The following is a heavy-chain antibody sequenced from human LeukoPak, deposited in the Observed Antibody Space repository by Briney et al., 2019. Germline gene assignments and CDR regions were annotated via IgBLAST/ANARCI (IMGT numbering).Heavy chain of an antibody. Sequence: SETLSLTCAVYGGSFSGYFWSWIRQPPGKGLEWIGEINHRGRTNYNPSLKSRVTISVDTSKNHFSLRLCSVTAADTAVYYCARRSGSYSLWGQGSLVTVSS. V-gene: IGHV4-34*01. CDR2: INHRGRT. D-gene: IGHD3-10*01. J-gene: IGHJ4*02. CDR3: ARRSGSYSL. CDR1: GGSFSGYF.